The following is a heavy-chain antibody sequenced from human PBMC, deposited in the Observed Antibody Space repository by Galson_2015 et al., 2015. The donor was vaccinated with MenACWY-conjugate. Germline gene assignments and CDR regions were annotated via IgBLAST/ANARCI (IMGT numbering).Heavy chain of an antibody. J-gene: IGHJ4*02. D-gene: IGHD2-15*01. CDR3: TTVSKLAGRRYGAFDY. V-gene: IGHV3-15*01. CDR2: IKSKTDGGTT. Sequence: SLRLSCAASGFTFSNAWMSWVRQAPGKGLEWVGRIKSKTDGGTTDYVAPVKGRFTISRDDSKNTLYLQMDSLKTEDTAVYYCTTVSKLAGRRYGAFDYWGQGTLVTVSS. CDR1: GFTFSNAW.